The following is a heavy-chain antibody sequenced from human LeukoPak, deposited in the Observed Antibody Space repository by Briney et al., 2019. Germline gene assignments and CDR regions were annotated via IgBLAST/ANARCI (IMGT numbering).Heavy chain of an antibody. CDR3: ARRRLYYYDSSGYSNSDYYYGMDV. J-gene: IGHJ6*02. V-gene: IGHV4-59*01. D-gene: IGHD3-22*01. CDR1: GGSISSYY. CDR2: IYYSGST. Sequence: KTSETLSLTCTVSGGSISSYYWSWIRQPPGKGLEWIGYIYYSGSTNYNPSLKSRVTISVDTSKNQFSLKLSSVTAADTAVYYCARRRLYYYDSSGYSNSDYYYGMDVWGQGTTVTVSS.